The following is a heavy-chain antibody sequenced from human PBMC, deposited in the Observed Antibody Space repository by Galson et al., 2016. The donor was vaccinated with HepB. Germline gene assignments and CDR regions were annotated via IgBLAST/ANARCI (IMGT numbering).Heavy chain of an antibody. J-gene: IGHJ4*02. CDR1: GDSVSTTSAA. V-gene: IGHV6-1*01. Sequence: CAISGDSVSTTSAAWSWIRQSPARGLEWLGRTYYRSKWYNDYVVSVKSRIFVNPDTSKNQVSLQLNSVTPEDTAVYYCARGRFRGLFDYWGQGILVTVSS. CDR3: ARGRFRGLFDY. CDR2: TYYRSKWYN. D-gene: IGHD3-16*01.